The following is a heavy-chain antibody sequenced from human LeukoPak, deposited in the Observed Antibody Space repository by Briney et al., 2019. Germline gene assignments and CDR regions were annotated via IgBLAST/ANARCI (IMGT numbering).Heavy chain of an antibody. CDR3: ARALFYYDSSSDDAFDI. CDR2: IYYSGST. Sequence: SETLSLTCTVPGGSISSYYWSWIRQPPGKGLEWIGYIYYSGSTNYNPSLKSRVTISVDTSKNQFSLKLSSVTAADTAVYYCARALFYYDSSSDDAFDIWGQGTMVTVSS. D-gene: IGHD3-22*01. V-gene: IGHV4-59*01. J-gene: IGHJ3*02. CDR1: GGSISSYY.